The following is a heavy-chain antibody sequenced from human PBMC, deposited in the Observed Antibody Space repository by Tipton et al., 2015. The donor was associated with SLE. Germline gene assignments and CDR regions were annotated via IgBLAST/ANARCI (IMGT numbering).Heavy chain of an antibody. CDR3: ARHVALYSGYDY. J-gene: IGHJ4*02. CDR2: INHSGIT. Sequence: TLSLTCAVYGGSFSGYFWSWIRQPPGKGLEWIGEINHSGITNYNPSLESRLTTSVDTSKNQFSLKLNSVTAADTAVYYCARHVALYSGYDYWGQGTLVTVSS. V-gene: IGHV4-34*01. CDR1: GGSFSGYF. D-gene: IGHD5-12*01.